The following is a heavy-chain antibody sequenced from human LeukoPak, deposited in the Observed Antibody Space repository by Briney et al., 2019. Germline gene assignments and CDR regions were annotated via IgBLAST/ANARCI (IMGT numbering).Heavy chain of an antibody. CDR1: GFTFSGHW. CDR3: TRDRSRAEDD. Sequence: VGSLRLSCAASGFTFSGHWMSWVRQAPGKGLEWVANINQGGSDKYYVDSAKGRFTISRDNANNLLYLQMNSLRGEDTAVYYCTRDRSRAEDDWGQGTLVTVSS. D-gene: IGHD1-14*01. V-gene: IGHV3-7*01. CDR2: INQGGSDK. J-gene: IGHJ4*02.